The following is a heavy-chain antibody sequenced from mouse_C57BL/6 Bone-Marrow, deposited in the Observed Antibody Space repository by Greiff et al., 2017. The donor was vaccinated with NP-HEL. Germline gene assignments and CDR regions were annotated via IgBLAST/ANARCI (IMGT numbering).Heavy chain of an antibody. Sequence: VQLQQSGPVLVKPGASVKMSCKASGYTFTDYYMNWVKQSHGKSLEWIGVINPYNGGTSYNQKFKGKATLTVDKSSSTAYMELNSLTSEDSAVYYCARRGDYYGSSYYYAMDYWGQGTSVTVSS. V-gene: IGHV1-19*01. D-gene: IGHD1-1*01. J-gene: IGHJ4*01. CDR2: INPYNGGT. CDR3: ARRGDYYGSSYYYAMDY. CDR1: GYTFTDYY.